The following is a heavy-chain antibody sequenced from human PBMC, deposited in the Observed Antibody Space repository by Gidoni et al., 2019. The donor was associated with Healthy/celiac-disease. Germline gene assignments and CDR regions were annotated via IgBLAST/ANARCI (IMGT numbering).Heavy chain of an antibody. V-gene: IGHV3-23*01. J-gene: IGHJ4*02. CDR1: GFTFSSYA. CDR2: ISGSGGST. D-gene: IGHD3-16*01. Sequence: EVQLLESGGGLVQPGGSLRLSCAASGFTFSSYAMSWVRQAPGKGLEVVSAISGSGGSTYYADSVKGRFTISRDNSKNTLYLQMNSLRAEDTAVYYCAKDPQRLSREGLFDYWGQGTLVTVSS. CDR3: AKDPQRLSREGLFDY.